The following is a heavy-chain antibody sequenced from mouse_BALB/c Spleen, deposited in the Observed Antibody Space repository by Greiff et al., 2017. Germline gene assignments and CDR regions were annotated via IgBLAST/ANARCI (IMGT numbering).Heavy chain of an antibody. CDR1: GFTFSSYA. Sequence: EVKLMESGGGLVKPGGSLKLSCAASGFTFSSYAMSWVRQTPEKRLEWVASISSGGSTYYPDSVKGRFTISRDNARNILYLQMSSLRSEDTAMYYCARGGYGHAWFAYWGQGTLVTVSA. V-gene: IGHV5-6-5*01. CDR3: ARGGYGHAWFAY. J-gene: IGHJ3*01. CDR2: ISSGGST. D-gene: IGHD2-2*01.